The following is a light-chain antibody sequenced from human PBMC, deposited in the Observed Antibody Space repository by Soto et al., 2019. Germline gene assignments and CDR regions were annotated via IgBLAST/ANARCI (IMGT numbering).Light chain of an antibody. J-gene: IGKJ1*01. CDR2: WAS. V-gene: IGKV4-1*01. CDR1: QSVLYSSNNKNY. Sequence: DIVMTQSPDSLAVSLGERATINCKSSQSVLYSSNNKNYLAWYQQKPGQSPKLLISWASTRESGVPDRFSGSGYGTDFTLTISRLQSEDVEIYHCQQHYSVPPWTFGQGTKVEIK. CDR3: QQHYSVPPWT.